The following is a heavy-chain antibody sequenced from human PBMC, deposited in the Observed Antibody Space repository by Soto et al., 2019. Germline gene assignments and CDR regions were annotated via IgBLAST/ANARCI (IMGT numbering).Heavy chain of an antibody. V-gene: IGHV3-9*01. CDR2: ISRNSGSI. J-gene: IGHJ3*02. Sequence: EVQLVESGGGLVQPGRSLRLSCTASGFTFDDYAMHWVRQAPGKGLEWVSGISRNSGSIGYADSVKGRFTISRDNAKNSLYLQMNSLRAEDTALYYCAKSTMIGDAFDIWGQGTMVTVSS. CDR3: AKSTMIGDAFDI. D-gene: IGHD3-22*01. CDR1: GFTFDDYA.